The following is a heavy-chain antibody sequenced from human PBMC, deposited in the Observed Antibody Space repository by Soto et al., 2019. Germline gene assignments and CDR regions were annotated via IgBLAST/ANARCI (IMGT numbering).Heavy chain of an antibody. CDR1: GGTFSSYA. Sequence: SVKVSCKASGGTFSSYAISWVRQAPGQGLEWMGGIIPIFGTANYAQKFQGRVTITADESTSTAYMELSSLRSEDTAVYYCARDRNPYYDFWSPSVWGQGTTVTVSS. CDR3: ARDRNPYYDFWSPSV. V-gene: IGHV1-69*13. J-gene: IGHJ6*02. CDR2: IIPIFGTA. D-gene: IGHD3-3*01.